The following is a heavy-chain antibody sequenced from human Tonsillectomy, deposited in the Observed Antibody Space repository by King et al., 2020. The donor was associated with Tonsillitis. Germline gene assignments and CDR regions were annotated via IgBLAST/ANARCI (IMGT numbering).Heavy chain of an antibody. V-gene: IGHV4-59*08. CDR2: IYYSGRT. CDR1: GAPLSSYY. CDR3: ARRVAVPGDWYFDL. J-gene: IGHJ2*01. D-gene: IGHD6-19*01. Sequence: QLQESGPGLVKPSETLSLTCTVSGAPLSSYYWSWIRQPPGKGLEWIGFIYYSGRTDSKPSLQSRVTISADTSHNQFSLKLSSVTAADTAVYYCARRVAVPGDWYFDLWGRGTLVTVSS.